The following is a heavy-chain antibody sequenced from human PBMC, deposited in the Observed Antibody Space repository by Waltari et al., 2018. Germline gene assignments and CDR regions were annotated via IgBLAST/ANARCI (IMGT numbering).Heavy chain of an antibody. J-gene: IGHJ4*02. Sequence: QVQLVQSGAEVKKPGASVKVSCQVSGYPLPELSMPWVRQAPGKGLEWMGGFDPEDGETIYAQKFQGRVTMTEDTSTDTAYMELSSLRSEDTAVYYCATGVLTRGYFDYWGQGTLVTVSS. CDR3: ATGVLTRGYFDY. D-gene: IGHD3-3*01. V-gene: IGHV1-24*01. CDR2: FDPEDGET. CDR1: GYPLPELS.